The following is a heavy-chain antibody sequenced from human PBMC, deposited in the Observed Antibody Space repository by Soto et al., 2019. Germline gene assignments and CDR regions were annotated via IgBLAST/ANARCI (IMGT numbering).Heavy chain of an antibody. D-gene: IGHD6-19*01. CDR3: ARDIAVAGRNFAFDI. J-gene: IGHJ3*02. CDR1: GFTFSDYY. Sequence: PVVSLRLSCVVSGFTFSDYYMSWIRQAPGKGLEWLSYKNTGGSSRFYADSVKGRFTISRDNAENSLYLQLNNLGVEDTAVYYCARDIAVAGRNFAFDIWGQGTMVTVSS. CDR2: KNTGGSSR. V-gene: IGHV3-11*01.